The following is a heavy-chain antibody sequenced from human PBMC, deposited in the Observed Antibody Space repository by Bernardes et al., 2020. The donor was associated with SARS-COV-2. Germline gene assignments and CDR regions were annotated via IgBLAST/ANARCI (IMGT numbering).Heavy chain of an antibody. CDR1: GYTFTHYY. CDR3: ARGPISSIDY. D-gene: IGHD3-10*01. CDR2: INPSSGVT. Sequence: ASVKVSCKASGYTFTHYYIHWVRQAPGQGFEWMGWINPSSGVTNYAQKFQGGVTMTRDTSISTAYMELSSLRADDTAMFYCARGPISSIDYWGQGSLVTVSS. J-gene: IGHJ4*02. V-gene: IGHV1-2*02.